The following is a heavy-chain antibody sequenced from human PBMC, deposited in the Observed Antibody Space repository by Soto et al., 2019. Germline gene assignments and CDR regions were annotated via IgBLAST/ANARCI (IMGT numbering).Heavy chain of an antibody. CDR3: ATMGTPVTGLYYFDY. Sequence: QVQLQESGTGLVKPSQTLSLTCTVSGGSISSGNYYWSWIRQPPGKGLEWIGFIAYSGTNHYSASLSSLVSRSVDSSKNQFSLDLSAVTDADTAVYYCATMGTPVTGLYYFDYWGQGTLVTVSS. D-gene: IGHD4-17*01. CDR2: IAYSGTN. J-gene: IGHJ4*02. CDR1: GGSISSGNYY. V-gene: IGHV4-30-4*01.